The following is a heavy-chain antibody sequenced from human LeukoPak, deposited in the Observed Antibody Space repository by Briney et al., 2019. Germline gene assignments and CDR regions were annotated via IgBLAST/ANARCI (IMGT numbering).Heavy chain of an antibody. CDR1: GFTFSSYE. CDR3: ARDVGGLQNY. J-gene: IGHJ4*02. CDR2: ISSSGSTI. D-gene: IGHD3-16*01. Sequence: PGGSLILSCAASGFTFSSYEMNWVRQAPGKGLEWVSYISSSGSTIYYADSVKGRFTISRDNAKNSLYLQMNSLRAEDTAVYYCARDVGGLQNYWGQGTLVTVSS. V-gene: IGHV3-48*03.